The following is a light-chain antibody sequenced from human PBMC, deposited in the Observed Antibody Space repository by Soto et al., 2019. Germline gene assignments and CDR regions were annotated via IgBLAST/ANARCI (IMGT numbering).Light chain of an antibody. J-gene: IGKJ3*01. CDR2: GIS. CDR3: QHYGSSPFT. V-gene: IGKV3-20*01. Sequence: EFVLTQSPGTLSLSPGERATLSCRASQSITSNYLAWYQQKPGQAPRPLIYGISSRAVGVPDRFSGSGSGTDFTLTIGRLEPEDFAVYYCQHYGSSPFTCGPGTKVDI. CDR1: QSITSNY.